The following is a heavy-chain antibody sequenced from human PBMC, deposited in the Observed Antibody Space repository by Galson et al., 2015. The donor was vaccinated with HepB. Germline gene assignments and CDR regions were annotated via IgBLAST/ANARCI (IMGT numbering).Heavy chain of an antibody. D-gene: IGHD6-13*01. CDR1: GFTFSSYG. J-gene: IGHJ6*02. V-gene: IGHV3-30*18. CDR3: AKDSLYSSSWAMSRGMDV. CDR2: ISYDGSNK. Sequence: SLRLSCAASGFTFSSYGMHWVRQAPGKGLEWVAVISYDGSNKYYADSVKGRFTISRDNSKNTLYLQMNSLRAEDTAVYYCAKDSLYSSSWAMSRGMDVWGQGTTVTVSS.